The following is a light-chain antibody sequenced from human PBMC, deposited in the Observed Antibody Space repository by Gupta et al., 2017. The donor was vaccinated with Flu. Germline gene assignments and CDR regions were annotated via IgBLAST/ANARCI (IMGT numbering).Light chain of an antibody. CDR2: KVS. CDR1: QSLVYSDGNTY. V-gene: IGKV2-30*01. Sequence: DVVMTQSPLSLPVTLGQPASISCRSSQSLVYSDGNTYLNWFQQRLGQSPRRLIYKVSNRDSGVPDRFSGSGSGTDFTLKISRVEAEDVGVYYCMQGTHWPPSYSFGQGTKLEIK. J-gene: IGKJ2*03. CDR3: MQGTHWPPSYS.